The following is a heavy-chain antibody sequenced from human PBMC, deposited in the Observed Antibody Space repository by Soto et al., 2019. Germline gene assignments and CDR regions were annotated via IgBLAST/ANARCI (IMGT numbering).Heavy chain of an antibody. V-gene: IGHV3-30*18. CDR2: ISYDGSNK. Sequence: QVQLVESGGGVVQPGRSVRLSCAASGFTFNSYGMHWVRQAPGKGLEWVAVISYDGSNKYYADSVKGRFTISRDNSKNSLYLQMNSLRAEDTAVYYCAKKAKPGDLWFGELWLDPWGQGTLVTVSS. J-gene: IGHJ5*02. D-gene: IGHD3-10*01. CDR3: AKKAKPGDLWFGELWLDP. CDR1: GFTFNSYG.